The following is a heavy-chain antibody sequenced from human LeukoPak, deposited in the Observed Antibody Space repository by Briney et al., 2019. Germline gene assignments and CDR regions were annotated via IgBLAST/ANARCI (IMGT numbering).Heavy chain of an antibody. Sequence: ASVKVSCKASGYTLTGYYMHWVRQAPGQGLEWMGWINPNSGGTNYAQKFQGRVTMTRDTSISTAYMELSRLRSDDTAVYYCARDTYYDSSGYSLDYWGQGTLLTVSS. V-gene: IGHV1-2*02. J-gene: IGHJ4*02. CDR3: ARDTYYDSSGYSLDY. CDR1: GYTLTGYY. CDR2: INPNSGGT. D-gene: IGHD3-22*01.